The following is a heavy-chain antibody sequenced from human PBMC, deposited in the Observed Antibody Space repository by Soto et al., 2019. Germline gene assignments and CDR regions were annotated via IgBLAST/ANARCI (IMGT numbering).Heavy chain of an antibody. J-gene: IGHJ3*02. V-gene: IGHV3-23*01. CDR3: EKGILVTPPGNRTFDI. Sequence: PGGSLRLSCAASGFTFINYAMSWVRQAPGKRLEWVSTIGGGDGSTYYADSVKGRFTISRDNSNSALYLQMNSLRVGDTAIYYCEKGILVTPPGNRTFDIWGQGTMVTVSS. CDR2: IGGGDGST. D-gene: IGHD6-13*01. CDR1: GFTFINYA.